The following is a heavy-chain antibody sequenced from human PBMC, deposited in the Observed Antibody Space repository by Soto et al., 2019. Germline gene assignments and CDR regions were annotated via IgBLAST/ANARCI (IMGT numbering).Heavy chain of an antibody. CDR2: ISSSSSVI. CDR3: SRVLSWGSNRYYYMDY. V-gene: IGHV3-48*01. J-gene: IGHJ6*03. D-gene: IGHD3-16*01. CDR1: GFILSDCA. Sequence: EVQLVESGGGLVQPGGSLRLSCATSGFILSDCAMNWVRQAPGKGLEWVSYISSSSSVIDYADSVKGRFTVSRDNARNSLYLQMNSLRAEYTAVYYWSRVLSWGSNRYYYMDYWGKGTTVTVSS.